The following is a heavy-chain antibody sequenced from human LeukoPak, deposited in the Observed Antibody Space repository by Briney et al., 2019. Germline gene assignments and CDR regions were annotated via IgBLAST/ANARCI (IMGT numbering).Heavy chain of an antibody. V-gene: IGHV3-23*01. CDR1: GFTFSSYA. Sequence: PGGSLRLSCAASGFTFSSYAMSWVRQAPGKGLEWVSAISGSGGSTYYADSVKGRFTISRDNAKNSLYLQMNSLRAEDTAVYYCARDVHYYDSSGYYLFGSPVHPDGESGGTQIWGQGTMVTVSS. CDR2: ISGSGGST. CDR3: ARDVHYYDSSGYYLFGSPVHPDGESGGTQI. J-gene: IGHJ3*02. D-gene: IGHD3-22*01.